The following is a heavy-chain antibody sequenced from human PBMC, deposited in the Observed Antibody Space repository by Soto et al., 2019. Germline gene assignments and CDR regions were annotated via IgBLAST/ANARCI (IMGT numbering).Heavy chain of an antibody. V-gene: IGHV4-31*03. CDR1: GGSISSGGYY. J-gene: IGHJ4*02. CDR2: IFYSGST. D-gene: IGHD3-16*01. CDR3: ARVPLSQYYFDY. Sequence: QVRLQESGPGLVKPSQTLSLTCTVSGGSISSGGYYWSWIRQHPGKGLEWIGYIFYSGSTYYNPSLKSRVSISVDTSKNQLSLKLSSVTAADTAVYYCARVPLSQYYFDYWGQGTLVTVSS.